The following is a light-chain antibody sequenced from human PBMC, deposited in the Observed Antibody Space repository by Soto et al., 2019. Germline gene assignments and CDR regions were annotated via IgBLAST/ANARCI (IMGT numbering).Light chain of an antibody. CDR1: QSVSSS. J-gene: IGKJ1*01. CDR3: QQYNNWRT. V-gene: IGKV3-15*01. Sequence: EIVMKQSPATLSLSPGERATLSCRASQSVSSSLAWYYQKPGQAPRLLIYGASTRATGIPARFSGSGSGTECTLTSSSLQSEDFAVDYCQQYNNWRTFGQGTKVEI. CDR2: GAS.